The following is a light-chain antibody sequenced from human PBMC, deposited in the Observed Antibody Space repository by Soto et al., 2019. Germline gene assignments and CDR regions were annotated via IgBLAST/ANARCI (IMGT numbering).Light chain of an antibody. J-gene: IGKJ5*01. CDR2: DAS. V-gene: IGKV3-11*01. CDR1: QSVISY. Sequence: EIVLTQSPATLSLSPGEIATLFFRASQSVISYLAFYQQKPGQAPRLLIYDASNRATGIPARFSGSGSGTDFSLTISSLQSEDFAVYYCQQYNNWPITFGQGTRLEI. CDR3: QQYNNWPIT.